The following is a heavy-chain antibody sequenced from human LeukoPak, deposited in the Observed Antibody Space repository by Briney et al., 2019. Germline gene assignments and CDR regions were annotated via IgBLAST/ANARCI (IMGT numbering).Heavy chain of an antibody. J-gene: IGHJ4*02. V-gene: IGHV3-23*01. CDR3: AQDRGAGSSGWYEGY. CDR2: ISGSGGST. Sequence: GGSLRLSCAASGFTFSSYAMSWVRQAPGKGLEWVSAISGSGGSTYYADSVKGRFTISRDNSKNTLYLQMNSLRAEDTAVYYCAQDRGAGSSGWYEGYWGQGTLVTLSS. CDR1: GFTFSSYA. D-gene: IGHD6-19*01.